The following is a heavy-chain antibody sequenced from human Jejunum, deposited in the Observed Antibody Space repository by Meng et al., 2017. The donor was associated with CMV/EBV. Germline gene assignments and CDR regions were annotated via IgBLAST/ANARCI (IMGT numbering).Heavy chain of an antibody. CDR1: GFIFSSFA. J-gene: IGHJ4*02. V-gene: IGHV3-23*01. CDR3: AKVAMIRGVVFDF. D-gene: IGHD3-10*01. Sequence: SGFIFSSFAMSWVRQTPGKGLEWVSSISGGGGTTYYADSVKGRFTISRDNSKNTLYLQMNSLRADDTAVYYCAKVAMIRGVVFDFWGQGTRVTVSS. CDR2: ISGGGGTT.